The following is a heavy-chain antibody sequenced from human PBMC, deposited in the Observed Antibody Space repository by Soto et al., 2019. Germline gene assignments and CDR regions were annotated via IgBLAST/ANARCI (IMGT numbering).Heavy chain of an antibody. CDR3: VRAMTTSSDY. D-gene: IGHD6-6*01. CDR2: IATTSRTI. CDR1: GFTVSTYT. V-gene: IGHV3-48*02. Sequence: GGSLRLSGAASGFTVSTYTMNWGRQAAGKGLEWVSYIATTSRTIYYADSVKGRFTISRDNAKSSLYLQMNSLRDEDTAVYYCVRAMTTSSDYWGQGTQVTVSS. J-gene: IGHJ4*02.